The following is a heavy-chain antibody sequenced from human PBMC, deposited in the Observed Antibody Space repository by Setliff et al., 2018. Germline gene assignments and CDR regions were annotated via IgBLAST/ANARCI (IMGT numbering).Heavy chain of an antibody. J-gene: IGHJ5*02. V-gene: IGHV3-21*01. CDR2: ISSSSSYI. D-gene: IGHD5-12*01. CDR1: GFTFSSYS. Sequence: KAGGSLRLSCAASGFTFSSYSMNWVRQAPGKGLEWVSSISSSSSYIYYADSVKGRFTISRDNAKNSLYLQRNSLRAEDTAVYYCARAPYTSGYSGYDSWGQGTLVTVSS. CDR3: ARAPYTSGYSGYDS.